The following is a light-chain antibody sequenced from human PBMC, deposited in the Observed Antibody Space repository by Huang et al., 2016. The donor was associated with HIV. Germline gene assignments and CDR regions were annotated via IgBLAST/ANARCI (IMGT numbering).Light chain of an antibody. CDR3: QQYYRPPFT. J-gene: IGKJ3*01. V-gene: IGKV4-1*01. CDR2: WAA. Sequence: DIVMTQSTDSLAVSLGERATINCKSSQSVLYSSNNKNYLAWYQQKPGQPPKLLIYWAATRESGVPDRFSGSGSGTDFTRTISSLQAEDVAVYYCQQYYRPPFTFGPGTKVDIK. CDR1: QSVLYSSNNKNY.